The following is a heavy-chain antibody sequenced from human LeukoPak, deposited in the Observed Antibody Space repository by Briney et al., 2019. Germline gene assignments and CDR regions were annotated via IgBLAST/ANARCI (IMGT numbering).Heavy chain of an antibody. V-gene: IGHV3-23*01. D-gene: IGHD3-22*01. CDR3: AKRGVVIRVILVGFHKEAYYFDS. CDR1: GITVSNYG. Sequence: LSGGSLRPSCAVSGITVSNYGMSWVRQAPGKGLEWVAGISDSGGRTKYADSVKGRFTISRDNPKNTLYLQMNSLRVEDTAVYFCAKRGVVIRVILVGFHKEAYYFDSWGQGALVTVSS. J-gene: IGHJ4*02. CDR2: ISDSGGRT.